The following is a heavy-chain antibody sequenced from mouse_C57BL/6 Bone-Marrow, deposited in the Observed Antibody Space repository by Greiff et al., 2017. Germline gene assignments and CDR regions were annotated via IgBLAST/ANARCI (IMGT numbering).Heavy chain of an antibody. CDR1: GYAFTNYL. CDR3: AIHYDNYAMDY. D-gene: IGHD2-4*01. CDR2: INPGCGGT. V-gene: IGHV1-54*01. J-gene: IGHJ4*01. Sequence: QVQLQQSGAELVRPGTSVKVSCKASGYAFTNYLIAWVKQRPGQGLEWIGVINPGCGGTNYNEKFKGKATLTADKSSSTAYMQLSSLTSEDSAVYFCAIHYDNYAMDYWGQGTSVTVSS.